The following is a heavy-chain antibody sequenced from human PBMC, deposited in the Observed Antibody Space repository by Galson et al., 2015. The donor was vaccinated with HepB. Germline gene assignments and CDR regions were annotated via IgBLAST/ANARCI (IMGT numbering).Heavy chain of an antibody. CDR2: ISSNGGST. Sequence: SLRLSCAASGFTFSSYAMHWVRQAPGKGLEYVSAISSNGGSTYYADSVKGRFTISRDNSKNTLYLQMSSLRAEDTAVYYCVKGVSVFGVVIPPWWSDYWGQGTLVTVSS. CDR3: VKGVSVFGVVIPPWWSDY. V-gene: IGHV3-64D*06. CDR1: GFTFSSYA. D-gene: IGHD3-3*01. J-gene: IGHJ4*02.